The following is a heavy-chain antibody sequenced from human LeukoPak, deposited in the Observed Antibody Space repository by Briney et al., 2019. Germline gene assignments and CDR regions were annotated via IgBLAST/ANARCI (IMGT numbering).Heavy chain of an antibody. CDR2: INPSGGST. V-gene: IGHV1-46*01. J-gene: IGHJ4*02. D-gene: IGHD2-15*01. CDR3: ARGLSCSGNTCYAAHFDS. Sequence: ASVKVSCKTSGYTFTTYYMHWVRQAPGQGLEWMGIINPSGGSTSYAQKFQGRVTITADKSTSTAYMELSSLRSEDTAVYYCARGLSCSGNTCYAAHFDSWGQGTLVTVSS. CDR1: GYTFTTYY.